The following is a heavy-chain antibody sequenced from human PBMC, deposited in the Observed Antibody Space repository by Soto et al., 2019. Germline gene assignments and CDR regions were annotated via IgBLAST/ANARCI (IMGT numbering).Heavy chain of an antibody. V-gene: IGHV3-21*01. CDR1: GFTFSSYN. J-gene: IGHJ4*02. D-gene: IGHD1-1*01. CDR2: ISSSSGSYI. Sequence: AGGSLRLSCAASGFTFSSYNMIWVRQAPGKGLEWVSSISSSSGSYIYYADSVKGRFTISRDNAKNSLYLQMNSLRAEGTAVYYCVRGWATPDYWGQGTLVTVSS. CDR3: VRGWATPDY.